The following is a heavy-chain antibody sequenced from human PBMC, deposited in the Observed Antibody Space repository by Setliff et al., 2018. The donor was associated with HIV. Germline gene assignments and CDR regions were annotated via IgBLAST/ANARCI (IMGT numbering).Heavy chain of an antibody. J-gene: IGHJ4*02. D-gene: IGHD6-19*01. V-gene: IGHV4-4*07. CDR2: MHTSGNT. CDR3: ARLRPSVADRSYFDH. CDR1: GDSISGYY. Sequence: ASETLSLTCTSSGDSISGYYVSWIRQPAGKGLEWIGRMHTSGNTNYNPSIKSRVTMTVDSSKNQFSLKVNSVTAADTAVYYCARLRPSVADRSYFDHWGQGTLVTVSS.